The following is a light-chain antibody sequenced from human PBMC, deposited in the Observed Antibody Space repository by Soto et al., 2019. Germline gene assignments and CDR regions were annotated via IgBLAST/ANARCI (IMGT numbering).Light chain of an antibody. CDR1: QTISSS. CDR3: QQLNSYPFT. CDR2: AAS. Sequence: IQLTQSPSSLSASVGDRVTITCRASQTISSSLAWYQQKPGIAPKLLIYAASTLQSGVPSRFSGSGSGTDFTLTISSLQPEDFATYYCQQLNSYPFTFGQGTRTGD. V-gene: IGKV1-9*01. J-gene: IGKJ5*01.